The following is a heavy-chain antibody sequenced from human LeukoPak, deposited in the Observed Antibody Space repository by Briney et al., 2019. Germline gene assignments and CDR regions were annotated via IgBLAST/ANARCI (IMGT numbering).Heavy chain of an antibody. CDR1: GFTFGDYA. Sequence: GRSLRLSCTASGFTFGDYAMSWVRQAPGKGLEWVGFIRSKAYGGTTEYAASVKGRFTISRDDSKSIAYLQMNSLKTEDTAVYYCTYSGYDYQELFDYWGQGTLVTVSS. D-gene: IGHD5-12*01. J-gene: IGHJ4*02. V-gene: IGHV3-49*04. CDR3: TYSGYDYQELFDY. CDR2: IRSKAYGGTT.